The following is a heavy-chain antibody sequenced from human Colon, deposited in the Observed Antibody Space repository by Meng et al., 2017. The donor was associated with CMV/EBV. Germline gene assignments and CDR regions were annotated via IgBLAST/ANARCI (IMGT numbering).Heavy chain of an antibody. D-gene: IGHD6-19*01. Sequence: ASAKVSCKASGYTPPGYAMYWVRQAPGQGLEWLGWVNPDIKTARYSQKFEGRVTMTTNSSTNTVYMDLIGLTSEDTAVYYCARGPSSGWQPDWGQGTLVTVSS. J-gene: IGHJ4*02. CDR2: VNPDIKTA. CDR1: GYTPPGYA. CDR3: ARGPSSGWQPD. V-gene: IGHV1-8*01.